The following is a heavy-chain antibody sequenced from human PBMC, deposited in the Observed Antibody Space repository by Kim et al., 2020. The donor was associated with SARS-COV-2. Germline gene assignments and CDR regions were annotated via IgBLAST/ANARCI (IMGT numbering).Heavy chain of an antibody. V-gene: IGHV3-23*01. Sequence: GGSLRLSCAVSGFTFSSYAMSWVRQAPGKGLEWVSGISGSGDSTYYADSGKGRFTISKDKSKNTLYLQMNSLRAEDTAVYYCARSQGCSSTSCYVGYWGQGTVVTVSS. J-gene: IGHJ4*02. CDR2: ISGSGDST. CDR1: GFTFSSYA. D-gene: IGHD2-2*01. CDR3: ARSQGCSSTSCYVGY.